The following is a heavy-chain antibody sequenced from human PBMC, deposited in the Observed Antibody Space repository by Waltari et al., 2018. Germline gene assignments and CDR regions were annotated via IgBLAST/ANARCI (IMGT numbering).Heavy chain of an antibody. Sequence: QVQLVESGGGVVQPGRSLRLSCAASGFTFSSYGMHWVRQAPGKGLEWVAVLWYDGSNKDYADSGKGRFTISRDKCKNTLYLQMNSLRAEDTAMYYWAKVGQQWRGILYYCDYWGQGTLVTVSS. CDR2: LWYDGSNK. J-gene: IGHJ4*02. CDR3: AKVGQQWRGILYYCDY. D-gene: IGHD6-19*01. V-gene: IGHV3-30*18. CDR1: GFTFSSYG.